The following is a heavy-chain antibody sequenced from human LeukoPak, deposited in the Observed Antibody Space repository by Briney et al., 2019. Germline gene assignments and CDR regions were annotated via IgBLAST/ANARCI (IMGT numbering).Heavy chain of an antibody. CDR2: IVYSGST. D-gene: IGHD3-9*01. CDR1: GGSISSGDYC. Sequence: SQTLSLTCTVSGGSISSGDYCWSWIRQPPGKGLEWFGYIVYSGSTYYNPSLKSRVTISVDTSKTQFSLKLSSVTAADTAVYYCARHVGKTYYDILTGYPYYFDYWGQGTLVTVSS. CDR3: ARHVGKTYYDILTGYPYYFDY. V-gene: IGHV4-30-4*08. J-gene: IGHJ4*02.